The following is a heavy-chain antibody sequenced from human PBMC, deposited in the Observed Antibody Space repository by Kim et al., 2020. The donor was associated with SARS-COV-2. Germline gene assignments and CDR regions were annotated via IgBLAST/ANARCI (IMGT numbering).Heavy chain of an antibody. Sequence: SETLSLTCAVSGGSLSSYYWIWIRQPPGKGLEWIGYIYYTGSTNYNPSLKSRVTISVDTSKNFSLKLSSVTATDTAVYYCAMGVGEGAFDIWGQGTMVTVSS. CDR1: GGSLSSYY. V-gene: IGHV4-59*01. D-gene: IGHD3-10*01. CDR3: AMGVGEGAFDI. J-gene: IGHJ3*02. CDR2: IYYTGST.